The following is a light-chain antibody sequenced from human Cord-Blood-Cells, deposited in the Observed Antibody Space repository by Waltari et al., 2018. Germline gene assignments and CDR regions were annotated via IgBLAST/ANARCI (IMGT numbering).Light chain of an antibody. V-gene: IGKV1-39*01. CDR3: QQRYSTPRT. J-gene: IGKJ2*01. CDR1: QSISSY. Sequence: DIQMTQSPSSMSASVGDRVTITCRASQSISSYLNWYQQKPGKAPKLLIYAASSLQSGVPSRFSGSGSGTDFTLTISSLQPEEFATYYCQQRYSTPRTFGQGTKLEIK. CDR2: AAS.